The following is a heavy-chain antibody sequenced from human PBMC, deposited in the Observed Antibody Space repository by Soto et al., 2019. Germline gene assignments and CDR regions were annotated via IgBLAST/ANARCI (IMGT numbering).Heavy chain of an antibody. CDR1: GFTFTTFG. J-gene: IGHJ6*02. D-gene: IGHD4-17*01. CDR2: ISYDGHNK. CDR3: AKDLEAYGDYNYYSYGMDV. V-gene: IGHV3-30*18. Sequence: QVQLVESGGGVVQPGGSLRLSCTASGFTFTTFGIHWVRQAPGKGLEWVALISYDGHNKYYSDSVKGRFTISRDNYKNKLSLRMNSLRAEDTAVYYCAKDLEAYGDYNYYSYGMDVWGQGTTVPVS.